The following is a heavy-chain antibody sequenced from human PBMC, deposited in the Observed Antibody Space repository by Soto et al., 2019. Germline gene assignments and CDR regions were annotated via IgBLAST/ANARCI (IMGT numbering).Heavy chain of an antibody. CDR1: GFAFGFYE. D-gene: IGHD5-12*01. CDR3: ARDGYGDPYYYYGMDV. Sequence: PGGSMRLSCAASGFAFGFYEMNWVRQDPGQGLEGVSYISTSGDTIYYADSVKGRFTISRDNARNSLYLQMNILIAEDTAVYYCARDGYGDPYYYYGMDVWGQGTTVTVAS. J-gene: IGHJ6*02. V-gene: IGHV3-48*03. CDR2: ISTSGDTI.